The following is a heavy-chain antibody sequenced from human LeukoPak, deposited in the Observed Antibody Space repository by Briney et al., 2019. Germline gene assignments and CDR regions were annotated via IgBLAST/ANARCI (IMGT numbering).Heavy chain of an antibody. CDR3: ARGYCTNGVCPFDY. J-gene: IGHJ4*02. Sequence: PSETLSLTCTVSGGSISSYYWSWIRQPPGKGLEWIGYIYYSGSTNYSPSLKSRVTISVDTSKNQFSLKLSSVTAAGTAVYYCARGYCTNGVCPFDYWGQGTLVTVSS. CDR1: GGSISSYY. D-gene: IGHD2-8*01. V-gene: IGHV4-59*01. CDR2: IYYSGST.